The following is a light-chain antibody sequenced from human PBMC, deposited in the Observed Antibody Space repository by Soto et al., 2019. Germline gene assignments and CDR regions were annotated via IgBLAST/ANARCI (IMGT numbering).Light chain of an antibody. CDR1: QSVNNY. V-gene: IGKV3-11*01. Sequence: EIVLTQSPATLSLSPGERATLSCRASQSVNNYLGWYQQKPGQAPRALIYDASNRATGIPARFSGSGSGTDFTLTISGLEPEDFAVYYCQQRINAPWTFGQGTKVEIK. CDR3: QQRINAPWT. J-gene: IGKJ1*01. CDR2: DAS.